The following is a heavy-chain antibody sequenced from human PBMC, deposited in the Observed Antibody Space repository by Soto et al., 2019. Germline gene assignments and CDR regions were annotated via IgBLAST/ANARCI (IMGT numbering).Heavy chain of an antibody. V-gene: IGHV4-59*01. CDR2: IYYSGST. J-gene: IGHJ6*02. CDR1: GGSISSYY. D-gene: IGHD6-6*01. Sequence: TSEILSLTCTVSGGSISSYYWSWIRQPPGKGLEWIGYIYYSGSTNYNPSLKSRVTISVDTSKNQFSLKLSSVTAADTAVYYCARDTRIAARPDRNYYYYYGMDVWGQGTTVTVSS. CDR3: ARDTRIAARPDRNYYYYYGMDV.